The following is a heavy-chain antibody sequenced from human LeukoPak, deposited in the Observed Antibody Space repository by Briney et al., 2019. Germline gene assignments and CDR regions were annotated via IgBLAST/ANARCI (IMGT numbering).Heavy chain of an antibody. J-gene: IGHJ4*02. CDR2: IYYSGST. CDR3: ARTRYYYGSGSPGLFDY. V-gene: IGHV4-59*01. D-gene: IGHD3-10*01. CDR1: GGSISSYY. Sequence: SETLSLTCTVSGGSISSYYWSWIRQPPGKGLEWIGYIYYSGSTNYSPSLKSRVTISVDTSKNQFSLKLSSVTAADTAVYYCARTRYYYGSGSPGLFDYWGQGTLVTVSS.